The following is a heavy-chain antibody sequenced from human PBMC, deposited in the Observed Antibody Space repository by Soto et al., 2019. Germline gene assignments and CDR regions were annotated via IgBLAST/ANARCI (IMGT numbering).Heavy chain of an antibody. CDR3: ARTYNGLSRWGAFDI. J-gene: IGHJ3*02. CDR2: IWYDGSNK. D-gene: IGHD6-19*01. CDR1: GFTFSSYG. V-gene: IGHV3-33*01. Sequence: LRLSCAASGFTFSSYGMHWVRQAPGKGLEWVAVIWYDGSNKYYADSVKGRFTTSRDNSKNTLYLQMNSLRAEDTAVYYCARTYNGLSRWGAFDIWGQGTMVTVSS.